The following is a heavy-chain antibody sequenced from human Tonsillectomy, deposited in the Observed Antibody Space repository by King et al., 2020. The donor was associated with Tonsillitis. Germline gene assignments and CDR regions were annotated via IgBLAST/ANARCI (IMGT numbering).Heavy chain of an antibody. V-gene: IGHV3-7*03. J-gene: IGHJ4*02. D-gene: IGHD1-26*01. Sequence: VQLVESGGGLVQPGGSLRLSCAASGFTFSSYWMNWVRQAPGKGLEWVANIKQDGDEKYSVDSVKGRFTISRDNAKNSLYLQMNSLRAEDTAVYYCPRGEWELKWGQGSLVTVSS. CDR1: GFTFSSYW. CDR2: IKQDGDEK. CDR3: PRGEWELK.